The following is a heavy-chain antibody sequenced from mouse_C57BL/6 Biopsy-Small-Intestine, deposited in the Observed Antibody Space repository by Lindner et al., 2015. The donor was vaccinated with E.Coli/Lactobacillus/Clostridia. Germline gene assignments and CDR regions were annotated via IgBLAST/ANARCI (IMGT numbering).Heavy chain of an antibody. V-gene: IGHV14-3*01. J-gene: IGHJ2*01. CDR1: GFNIKDDY. Sequence: VQLQESGAELVRPGASVKLSCTASGFNIKDDYMHRVKQRPEQGLEWIGRIDPANGNTKYAPKFQDKATITADTSSNTAYLQLSSLTSEDTAVYYCASNYPFDYWGQGTTLTVSS. CDR2: IDPANGNT. D-gene: IGHD2-1*01. CDR3: ASNYPFDY.